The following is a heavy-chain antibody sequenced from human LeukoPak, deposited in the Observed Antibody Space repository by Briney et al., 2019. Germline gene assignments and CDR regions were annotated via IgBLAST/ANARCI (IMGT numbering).Heavy chain of an antibody. CDR3: ARLPGYCRLNYCRQWYFDY. CDR1: RYSFSQYW. J-gene: IGHJ4*02. D-gene: IGHD2-15*01. V-gene: IGHV5-51*01. CDR2: IYPGDSDT. Sequence: GESLKTSCKGARYSFSQYWIAWLRQMPGKGLEWMGIIYPGDSDTRYSPSFQDQVTISADKSISTAYLQWSSLKASDTALYYCARLPGYCRLNYCRQWYFDYWGQGALVTVSS.